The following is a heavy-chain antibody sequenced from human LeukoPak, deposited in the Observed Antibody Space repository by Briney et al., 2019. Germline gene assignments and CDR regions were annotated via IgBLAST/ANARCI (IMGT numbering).Heavy chain of an antibody. D-gene: IGHD3-22*01. CDR3: ARGYYYDSSGYYYFDY. J-gene: IGHJ4*02. CDR2: ISAYNGNT. V-gene: IGHV1-18*01. Sequence: GASVKVSRKASGYTFTSYGISWVRQAPGQGLEWMGWISAYNGNTNYAQKLQGRVTMTTDTSTSTAYMELRSLRSDDTAVYYCARGYYYDSSGYYYFDYWGQGTLVTVSS. CDR1: GYTFTSYG.